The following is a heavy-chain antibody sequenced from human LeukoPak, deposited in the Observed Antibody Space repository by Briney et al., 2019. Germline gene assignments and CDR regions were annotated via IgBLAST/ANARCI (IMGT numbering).Heavy chain of an antibody. CDR2: IIPVFGTA. V-gene: IGHV1-69*05. CDR3: ARTAARRFDY. Sequence: SVKVSCKDSGGTFSSHAISWVRQAPGQGLEWMGGIIPVFGTANYAQKFQGRVTMTRDTSTSTVYMELSSLRSDDTAVYYCARTAARRFDYWGQGTLVTVSS. D-gene: IGHD6-6*01. J-gene: IGHJ4*02. CDR1: GGTFSSHA.